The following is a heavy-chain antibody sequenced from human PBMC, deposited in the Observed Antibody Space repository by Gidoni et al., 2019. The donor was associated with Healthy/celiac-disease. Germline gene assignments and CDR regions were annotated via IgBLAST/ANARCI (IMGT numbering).Heavy chain of an antibody. J-gene: IGHJ4*02. CDR1: GGSISSSSYY. V-gene: IGHV4-39*01. D-gene: IGHD3-3*01. CDR3: ARPGRIFGVLDDY. Sequence: QLQLQESGPGLVKPSETLSLTCTVSGGSISSSSYYWGWIRQPPGKGLEWIGSIYYSGSTYYNPSLKSRVTISVDTSKNQFSLKLSSVTAADTAVYYCARPGRIFGVLDDYWGQGTLVTVSS. CDR2: IYYSGST.